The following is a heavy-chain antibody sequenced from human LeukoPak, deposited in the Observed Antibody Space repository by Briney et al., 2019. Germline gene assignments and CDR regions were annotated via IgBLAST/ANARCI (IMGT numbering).Heavy chain of an antibody. D-gene: IGHD4-17*01. J-gene: IGHJ4*02. Sequence: SETRSLTCAVDGGSFGGYYWSWIRQPPGKGLEWIGEINHSGSTNYNPSLKSRVTISVDTSKNQFALKLSSVTAADTAVYYCARSGETYRDLDYWGQGTLVTVSS. V-gene: IGHV4-34*01. CDR1: GGSFGGYY. CDR3: ARSGETYRDLDY. CDR2: INHSGST.